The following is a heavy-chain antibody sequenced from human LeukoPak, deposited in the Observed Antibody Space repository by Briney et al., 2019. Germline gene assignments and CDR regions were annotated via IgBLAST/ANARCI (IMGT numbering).Heavy chain of an antibody. CDR2: IYYSGST. Sequence: KASETLSLTCTVSGGSISSYYWSWIRQPPGKGLEWIGSIYYSGSTYYNPSLKSRVTISVDTSKNQFSLKLSSVTAADTAVYYCATVAANIQLWPFDYWGQGTLVTVSS. D-gene: IGHD5-18*01. CDR3: ATVAANIQLWPFDY. J-gene: IGHJ4*02. CDR1: GGSISSYY. V-gene: IGHV4-39*07.